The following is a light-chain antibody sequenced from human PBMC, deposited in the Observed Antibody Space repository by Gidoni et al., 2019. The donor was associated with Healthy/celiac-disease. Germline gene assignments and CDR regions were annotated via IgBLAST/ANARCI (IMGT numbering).Light chain of an antibody. V-gene: IGKV4-1*01. J-gene: IGKJ4*01. CDR2: WAS. CDR1: QSVLYSSNHKNY. Sequence: DIVMTQSPESLAVSLGERATINCKSSQSVLYSSNHKNYLAWYQQKPGQPPKLLIYWASTRESGVPDRFSGSGSGTDFTLTISSLQAEDVAVYYCQQYYSTPLTFGGGTKVEIK. CDR3: QQYYSTPLT.